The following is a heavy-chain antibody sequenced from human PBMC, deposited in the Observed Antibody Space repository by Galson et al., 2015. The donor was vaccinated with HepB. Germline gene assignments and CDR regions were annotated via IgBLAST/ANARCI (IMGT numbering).Heavy chain of an antibody. CDR1: GYTFTSYG. D-gene: IGHD3-3*01. J-gene: IGHJ4*02. Sequence: SVKVSCKASGYTFTSYGLHWVRQAPRQRLEWMGWINTGNGNTKYSQKFQGRVTITRDTSASTAYMELSSLTSEDTAVYYCARDRYDFWSGYSYWGQGTLVTVSS. CDR3: ARDRYDFWSGYSY. CDR2: INTGNGNT. V-gene: IGHV1-3*04.